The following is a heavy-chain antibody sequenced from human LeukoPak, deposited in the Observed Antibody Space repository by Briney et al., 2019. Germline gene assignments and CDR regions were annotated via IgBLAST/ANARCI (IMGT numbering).Heavy chain of an antibody. CDR2: FFQSHKS. V-gene: IGHV4-38-2*01. D-gene: IGHD3-10*01. Sequence: SETLSLTCAISGHSTTRGYYWAWFRQSPGKGLEWIATFFQSHKSFYNASLESRVIMSLDTSKSQFSLNLTSVTAADTAVYYCARVRSVPYLLDSWGRGTGVTVFS. CDR1: GHSTTRGYY. J-gene: IGHJ4*02. CDR3: ARVRSVPYLLDS.